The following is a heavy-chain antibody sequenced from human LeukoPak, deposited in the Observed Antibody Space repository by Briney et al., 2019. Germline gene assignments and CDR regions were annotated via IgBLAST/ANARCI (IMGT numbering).Heavy chain of an antibody. J-gene: IGHJ4*02. V-gene: IGHV3-21*01. Sequence: GGSLRLSCTASGFPFSSYTMNWVRQAPGKGLEWVSSISSSSSFIYYADSVKGRFTISRDNAKNSLYLQMNSLRAEDTAVYYCARGSNPDYWGQGTLVTVSS. CDR2: ISSSSSFI. D-gene: IGHD1-14*01. CDR3: ARGSNPDY. CDR1: GFPFSSYT.